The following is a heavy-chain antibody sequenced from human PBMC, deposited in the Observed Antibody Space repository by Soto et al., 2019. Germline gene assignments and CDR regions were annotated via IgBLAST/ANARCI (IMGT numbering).Heavy chain of an antibody. CDR2: ITGSGGTI. J-gene: IGHJ4*02. D-gene: IGHD2-21*02. Sequence: EVQLLESGGGLVQPGGSLRLSCVGSGFSFSSYAMIWVRQAPGKGQEWVSGITGSGGTIEYAASVKGRFTISRDNSKNTVDLQMNSLRAEDTAMYYCAKDAVPGDGLWLVADWGQGTLVTVS. V-gene: IGHV3-23*01. CDR1: GFSFSSYA. CDR3: AKDAVPGDGLWLVAD.